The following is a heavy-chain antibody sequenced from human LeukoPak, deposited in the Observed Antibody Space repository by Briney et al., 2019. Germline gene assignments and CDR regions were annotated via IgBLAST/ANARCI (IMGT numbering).Heavy chain of an antibody. Sequence: ASVKVSCKASGGTFSSYAISWVRQAPGQGLEWMGWISAYNGNTNYAQKLQGRVTMTTDTSTSTAYMELRSLRSDDTAVYYCARGIAAAGTLGYWGQGTLVTVSS. CDR3: ARGIAAAGTLGY. J-gene: IGHJ4*02. CDR2: ISAYNGNT. V-gene: IGHV1-18*01. D-gene: IGHD6-13*01. CDR1: GGTFSSYA.